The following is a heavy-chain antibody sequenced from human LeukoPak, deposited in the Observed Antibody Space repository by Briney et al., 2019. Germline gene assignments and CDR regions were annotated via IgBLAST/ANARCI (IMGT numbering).Heavy chain of an antibody. CDR3: ARSLTYYYDSSGYWGEDY. Sequence: GASVKVSCKASGYTFTSYGISWVRQAPGQGLEWMEWISAYNGNTNYAQKLQGRVTMTTDTSTSTAYMELRSLRSDDTAVYYCARSLTYYYDSSGYWGEDYWGQGTLVTVSS. V-gene: IGHV1-18*01. J-gene: IGHJ4*02. CDR2: ISAYNGNT. D-gene: IGHD3-22*01. CDR1: GYTFTSYG.